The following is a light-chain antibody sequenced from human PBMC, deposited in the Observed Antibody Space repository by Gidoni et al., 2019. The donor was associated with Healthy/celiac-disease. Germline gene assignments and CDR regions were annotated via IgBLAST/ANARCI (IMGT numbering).Light chain of an antibody. J-gene: IGKJ4*01. CDR2: DAS. CDR1: QSVSSY. CDR3: QQRSNWPGGLT. Sequence: ELVLKQSPATLSLSPGEIATLSCRPSQSVSSYLAWYQQKPGQAPRLLIYDASNRATGIPSRFSGSGSGTDCTLTISSLEPEEFAVYYCQQRSNWPGGLTFGGGTKVEIK. V-gene: IGKV3-11*01.